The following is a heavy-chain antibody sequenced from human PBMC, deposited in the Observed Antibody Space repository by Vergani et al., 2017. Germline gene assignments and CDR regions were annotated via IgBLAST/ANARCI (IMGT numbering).Heavy chain of an antibody. Sequence: EVQLVESGGGLVQPGGSLRLSCAASGFTFSSYSMNWVRQAPGKGLEWVSAISGSGGSTYYADSVKGRFTISRDNSKNTLYLQMNSLRAEDTAVYYCAKGGDILTGYSLWFDYWGQGTLVTVSS. J-gene: IGHJ4*02. D-gene: IGHD3-9*01. CDR3: AKGGDILTGYSLWFDY. V-gene: IGHV3-23*04. CDR1: GFTFSSYS. CDR2: ISGSGGST.